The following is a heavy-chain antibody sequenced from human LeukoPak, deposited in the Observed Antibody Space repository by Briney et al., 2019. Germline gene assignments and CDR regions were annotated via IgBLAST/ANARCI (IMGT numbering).Heavy chain of an antibody. CDR3: ARDLSPDSSGYYYFY. V-gene: IGHV1-46*01. J-gene: IGHJ4*02. D-gene: IGHD3-22*01. CDR1: GYTFTSYY. CDR2: INPSGGST. Sequence: ASVKVSCKASGYTFTSYYMHWVRQAPGQGLEWMEIINPSGGSTSYAQKFQGRVTMTRDTSTSTVYMELSSLRSEDTAVYYCARDLSPDSSGYYYFYWGQGTLVTVSS.